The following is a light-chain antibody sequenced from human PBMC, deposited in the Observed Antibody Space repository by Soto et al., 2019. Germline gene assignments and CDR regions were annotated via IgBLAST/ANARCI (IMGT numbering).Light chain of an antibody. CDR2: GAS. Sequence: EIVMTQSPATLSVSPGERATLSCRASQSVSSNLAWYQQKPGQAPRLLIYGASTRATGIPDRFSGGGSGTDFTLTISRLEPEDFAVYSCQHYNYWPPWTFGQGTKVDIK. J-gene: IGKJ1*01. V-gene: IGKV3-15*01. CDR1: QSVSSN. CDR3: QHYNYWPPWT.